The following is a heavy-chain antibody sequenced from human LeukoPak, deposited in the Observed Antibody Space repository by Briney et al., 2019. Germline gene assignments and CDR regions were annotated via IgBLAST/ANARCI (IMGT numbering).Heavy chain of an antibody. D-gene: IGHD4-17*01. CDR2: IRYDGSNT. Sequence: GGSLRLSCAASGFTFSSYGMHWVRQAPGKGLEWVAVIRYDGSNTYYAESVKGRFNISRDNSKNTLSLQMNSLRAEDTAVYYCARGIDYTVTTSYYFEYWGQGTLVTVSS. V-gene: IGHV3-33*01. CDR3: ARGIDYTVTTSYYFEY. CDR1: GFTFSSYG. J-gene: IGHJ4*02.